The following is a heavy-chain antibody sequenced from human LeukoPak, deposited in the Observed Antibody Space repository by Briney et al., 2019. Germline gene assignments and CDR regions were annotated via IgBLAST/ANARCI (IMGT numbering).Heavy chain of an antibody. Sequence: GGSLRLSCAASGFTFSSYGMHWVRQAPGKGLEWVAVIWYDGSNKYYADSVKGRFTISRDNSKNTLYLQMNSLRAEDTAVYYCARDPGSSSGYYYYYGMDVWGQGTTVTVSS. J-gene: IGHJ6*02. V-gene: IGHV3-33*01. CDR3: ARDPGSSSGYYYYYGMDV. CDR2: IWYDGSNK. D-gene: IGHD6-6*01. CDR1: GFTFSSYG.